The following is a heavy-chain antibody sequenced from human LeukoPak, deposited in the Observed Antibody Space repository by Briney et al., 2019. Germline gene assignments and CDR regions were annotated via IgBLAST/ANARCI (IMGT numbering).Heavy chain of an antibody. J-gene: IGHJ2*01. V-gene: IGHV1-69*05. Sequence: GASVKVSCKASGGTFSSYAISWVRQAPGQGLEWMGGIIPIFGTASYAQKFQGRVTITTDESTSTAYMELSSLRSEDTAVYYCARGRAPDWYFDLWGRGTLVTVSS. CDR3: ARGRAPDWYFDL. CDR2: IIPIFGTA. CDR1: GGTFSSYA. D-gene: IGHD1-26*01.